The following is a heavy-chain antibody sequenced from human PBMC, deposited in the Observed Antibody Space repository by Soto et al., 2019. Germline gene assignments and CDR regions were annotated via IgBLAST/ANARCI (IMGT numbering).Heavy chain of an antibody. CDR3: ASISGSYYTGGLLDTYYNWFDP. CDR2: IIPIFGTA. Sequence: ASVKVSCKASGGTFSSYAISWVRQAPGQGLEWMGGIIPIFGTANYAQKFQGRVTITGDESTSTAYMELSSLRSEDTAVYYCASISGSYYTGGLLDTYYNWFDPWGQGTLVTVSS. J-gene: IGHJ5*02. D-gene: IGHD1-26*01. CDR1: GGTFSSYA. V-gene: IGHV1-69*13.